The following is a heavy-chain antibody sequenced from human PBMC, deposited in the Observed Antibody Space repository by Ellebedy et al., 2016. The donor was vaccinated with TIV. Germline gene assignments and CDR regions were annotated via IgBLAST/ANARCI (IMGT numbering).Heavy chain of an antibody. CDR3: ASPRGGYCSSTSCNRFDY. D-gene: IGHD2-2*02. CDR1: GGSISSSSYY. J-gene: IGHJ4*02. Sequence: SETLSLXXTVSGGSISSSSYYWGWIRQPPGKGLEWIGSIYYSGSTYYNPSLKSRVTISVDTSKNQFSLKLSSVTAADTAVYYCASPRGGYCSSTSCNRFDYWGQGTLVTVSS. CDR2: IYYSGST. V-gene: IGHV4-39*01.